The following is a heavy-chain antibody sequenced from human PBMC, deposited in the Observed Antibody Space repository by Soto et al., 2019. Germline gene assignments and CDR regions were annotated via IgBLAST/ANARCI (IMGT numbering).Heavy chain of an antibody. V-gene: IGHV1-8*01. Sequence: ASVKVSCKASGYTFTSYDINWVRQATGQGLEWMGWMNPNSGNTGYAQKFQGQVTISADKSISAAYLQWSSLKASDTAMYYCARLSRSSGFDYWGQGTLVTVSS. J-gene: IGHJ4*02. CDR3: ARLSRSSGFDY. CDR2: MNPNSGNT. D-gene: IGHD6-13*01. CDR1: GYTFTSYD.